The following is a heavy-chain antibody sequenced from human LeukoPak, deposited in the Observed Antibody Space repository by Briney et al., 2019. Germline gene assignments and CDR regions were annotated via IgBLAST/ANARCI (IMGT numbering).Heavy chain of an antibody. Sequence: PGGSLRLSCAASGFTFNNYGMHYVRQAPGKGLEWVAVISDDGRNKNYADSVKGRFTISRDSSSNTLYLQMNSLRAEDTGVYFCAKDRETTASGTFDFRGQGTLVTVSS. CDR1: GFTFNNYG. V-gene: IGHV3-30*18. CDR3: AKDRETTASGTFDF. J-gene: IGHJ4*02. D-gene: IGHD6-13*01. CDR2: ISDDGRNK.